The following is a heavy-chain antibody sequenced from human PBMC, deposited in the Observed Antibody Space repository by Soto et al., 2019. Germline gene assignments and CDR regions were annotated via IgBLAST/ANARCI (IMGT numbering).Heavy chain of an antibody. D-gene: IGHD3-3*01. J-gene: IGHJ3*02. V-gene: IGHV3-11*01. CDR1: GFTFSDYY. Sequence: GGSLRLFCAASGFTFSDYYMSWIRQAPGKGLEWVSYISSSGSTIYYADSVKGRFTISRDNAKNSLYLQMNSLRAEDTAVYYCARANYDFWSGPDAFDIWGQGTMVTVSS. CDR2: ISSSGSTI. CDR3: ARANYDFWSGPDAFDI.